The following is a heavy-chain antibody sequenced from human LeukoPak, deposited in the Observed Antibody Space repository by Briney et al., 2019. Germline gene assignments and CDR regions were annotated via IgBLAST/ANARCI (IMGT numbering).Heavy chain of an antibody. CDR3: ARALGSSWSGAFDY. D-gene: IGHD6-13*01. Sequence: ASVKVSCKASGYTFTSYDINWVRQATGQGLEWMGWMNPNSGNTGYAQKFQGRVTMTRNTSISKAYMELSSLRSEDTAVYYCARALGSSWSGAFDYWGQGTLVTVSS. V-gene: IGHV1-8*01. CDR2: MNPNSGNT. J-gene: IGHJ4*02. CDR1: GYTFTSYD.